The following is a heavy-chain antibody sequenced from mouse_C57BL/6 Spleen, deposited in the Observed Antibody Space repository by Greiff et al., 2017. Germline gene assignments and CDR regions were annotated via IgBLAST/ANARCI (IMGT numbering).Heavy chain of an antibody. CDR2: INPSSGYT. CDR1: GYTFTSYT. Sequence: QVQLKESGAELARPGASVKMSCKASGYTFTSYTMHWVKQRPGQGLEWIGYINPSSGYTKYNQKFKDKATLTADKSSSTAYMQLSSLTSEDSAVYYCAREDGSFAYWGQGTLVTVSA. CDR3: AREDGSFAY. V-gene: IGHV1-4*01. J-gene: IGHJ3*01.